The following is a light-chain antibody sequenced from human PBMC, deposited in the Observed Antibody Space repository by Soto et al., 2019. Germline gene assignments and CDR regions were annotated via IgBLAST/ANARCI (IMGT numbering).Light chain of an antibody. V-gene: IGKV1-5*01. CDR2: DAS. Sequence: DIQMTQSPSTLSASVGDRVTITCRASQSISSWLAWYQQKPGKAPKLLIYDASSLESGVPSMFSGSGSGTEFTLTICSLQPDDFATYYCQQYNSYSYTFGQGTKLEIK. J-gene: IGKJ2*01. CDR1: QSISSW. CDR3: QQYNSYSYT.